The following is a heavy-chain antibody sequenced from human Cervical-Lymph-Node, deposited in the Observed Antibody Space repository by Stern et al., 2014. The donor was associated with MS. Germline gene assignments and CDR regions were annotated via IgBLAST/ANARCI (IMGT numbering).Heavy chain of an antibody. Sequence: EMQLVESGAEVRKPGESLKISCKVSGYSFANFWIGWVRQAPGKGLEWMGIIHPGDSDTRYRPAFQGQVTLSADESISTRYLQWGSLKASDPGIYDCAGRELGYGGADHWGQGALVTVSS. J-gene: IGHJ4*02. CDR2: IHPGDSDT. D-gene: IGHD3-22*01. CDR1: GYSFANFW. CDR3: AGRELGYGGADH. V-gene: IGHV5-51*03.